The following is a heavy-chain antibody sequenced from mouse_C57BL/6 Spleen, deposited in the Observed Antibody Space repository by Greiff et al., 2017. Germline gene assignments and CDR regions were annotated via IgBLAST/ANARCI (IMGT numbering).Heavy chain of an antibody. J-gene: IGHJ1*03. CDR2: IRLKSDNYAT. CDR3: TGRLRSWYFDV. V-gene: IGHV6-3*01. CDR1: GFTFSNYW. Sequence: EVKVVESGGGLVQPGGSMKLSCVASGFTFSNYWMNWVRQSPEKGLEWVAQIRLKSDNYATHYAESVKGRFTISRDDSKSSVYLQMNNLRAEDTGIYYCTGRLRSWYFDVWGTGTTVTVSS. D-gene: IGHD1-1*01.